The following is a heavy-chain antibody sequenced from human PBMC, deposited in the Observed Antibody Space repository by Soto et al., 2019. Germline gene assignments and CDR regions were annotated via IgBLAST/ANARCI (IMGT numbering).Heavy chain of an antibody. J-gene: IGHJ4*02. CDR2: IKEDGSEK. Sequence: PGGSLGLSCAAXGFTFSSYWMTWVRQAPGKGLEWVANIKEDGSEKFYVDSVKGRFTISRDNADNSLYLQMNSLRAEDTAVYYCVRGRIDYWGQGTLVTVSS. CDR1: GFTFSSYW. CDR3: VRGRIDY. V-gene: IGHV3-7*01.